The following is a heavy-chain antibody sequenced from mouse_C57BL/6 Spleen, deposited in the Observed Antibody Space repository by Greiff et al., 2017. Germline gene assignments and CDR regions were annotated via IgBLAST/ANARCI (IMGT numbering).Heavy chain of an antibody. CDR3: AKIDGSSSHYAMDY. V-gene: IGHV2-5*01. CDR2: IWRGGST. Sequence: VKLMESGPGLVQPSQSLSITCTVSGFSLTSYGVHWVRQSPGKGLEWLGVIWRGGSTDYNAAFMSRLSITKYNSKRQVFFKMNRQQADDTAINSCAKIDGSSSHYAMDYWGQGTSVTVSS. CDR1: GFSLTSYG. D-gene: IGHD1-1*01. J-gene: IGHJ4*01.